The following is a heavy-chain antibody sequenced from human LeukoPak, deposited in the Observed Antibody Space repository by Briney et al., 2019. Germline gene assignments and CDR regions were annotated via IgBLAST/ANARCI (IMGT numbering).Heavy chain of an antibody. V-gene: IGHV1-69-2*01. CDR1: GYTFSDYF. CDR3: ATGRVIVVNY. D-gene: IGHD2/OR15-2a*01. CDR2: VDPEDGKT. Sequence: ASVKVSCKASGYTFSDYFMHWVQQAPGKGLVWMGRVDPEDGKTKYAEKFQGRVTITADTSTDIVYMELSGLTSADTAVYYCATGRVIVVNYWGQGTLVTVSS. J-gene: IGHJ4*02.